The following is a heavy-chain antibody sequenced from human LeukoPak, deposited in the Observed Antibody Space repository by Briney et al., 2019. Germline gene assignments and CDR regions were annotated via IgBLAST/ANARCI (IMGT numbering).Heavy chain of an antibody. CDR1: GDSFLYY. Sequence: SETLSLTCAVYGDSFLYYWTWIRQSPGKGLEWIGEINLRGSTNYNPSLNSRVSISLDSSKNQFSLTLSSVTAADTAVYYCARGGPYMSASWYRGVYHYIDVWGRGTSVTVSS. D-gene: IGHD6-13*01. CDR3: ARGGPYMSASWYRGVYHYIDV. CDR2: INLRGST. J-gene: IGHJ6*03. V-gene: IGHV4-34*01.